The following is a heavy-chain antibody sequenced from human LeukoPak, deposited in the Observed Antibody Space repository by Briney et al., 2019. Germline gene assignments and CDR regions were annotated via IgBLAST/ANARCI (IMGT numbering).Heavy chain of an antibody. D-gene: IGHD2-2*01. J-gene: IGHJ6*04. CDR1: GFTFSSYG. V-gene: IGHV3-33*01. Sequence: GGSLRLSCAASGFTFSSYGMHWVRQAPGKGLXXXXXIWYDGSNKYYADSVKGRFTISRDNSKNTLYLQMNSLRAEDTAVYYCAREHVCSSTSCSYYYYYGMDVWGKGTTVTVSS. CDR3: AREHVCSSTSCSYYYYYGMDV. CDR2: IWYDGSNK.